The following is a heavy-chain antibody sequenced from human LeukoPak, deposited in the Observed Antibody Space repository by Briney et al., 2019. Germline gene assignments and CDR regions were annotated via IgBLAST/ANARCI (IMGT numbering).Heavy chain of an antibody. Sequence: GGSLRLSCAASGFTFSSYSMNWVRQAPGKGLEWVSSISSSSSYIYYADSVKGRFTISRDNAKNSLYLQMNSLRAEDTAVYYCATDTRELLPLGEFDYWGQGTLVTVSS. CDR3: ATDTRELLPLGEFDY. V-gene: IGHV3-21*01. CDR2: ISSSSSYI. D-gene: IGHD1-26*01. J-gene: IGHJ4*02. CDR1: GFTFSSYS.